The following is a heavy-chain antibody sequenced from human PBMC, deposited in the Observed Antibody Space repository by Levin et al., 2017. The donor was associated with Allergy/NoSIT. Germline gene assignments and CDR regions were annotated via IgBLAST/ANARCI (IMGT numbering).Heavy chain of an antibody. CDR3: ARLKSDTYGSGTYVFDY. D-gene: IGHD3-10*01. CDR2: IYFSGIS. Sequence: SETLSLTCTVSGASIRSDGYYWGWIRQPPGEGLDWIGNIYFSGISYYNPSLKSRVTISVDTSKNQFSLKLSSVTAAATAGYYCARLKSDTYGSGTYVFDYWGQGTLVTVSS. J-gene: IGHJ4*02. CDR1: GASIRSDGYY. V-gene: IGHV4-39*01.